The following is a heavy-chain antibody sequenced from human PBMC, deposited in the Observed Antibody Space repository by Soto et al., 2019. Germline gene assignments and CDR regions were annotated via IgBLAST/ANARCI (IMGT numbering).Heavy chain of an antibody. CDR1: GGSISSGDYY. CDR2: IYYSGST. Sequence: PSETLSLTCTVSGGSISSGDYYWSWFRQPPWKGLEWIGYIYYSGSTYYNPSLKSRVTISVDTSKNQFSLKLSSVTAADTAVYYCARDLSMTTVTSYYYYGMDVWGQGTTVTVSS. D-gene: IGHD4-4*01. J-gene: IGHJ6*02. V-gene: IGHV4-30-4*01. CDR3: ARDLSMTTVTSYYYYGMDV.